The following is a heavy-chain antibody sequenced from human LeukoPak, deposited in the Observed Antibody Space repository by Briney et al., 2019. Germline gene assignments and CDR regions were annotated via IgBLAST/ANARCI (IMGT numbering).Heavy chain of an antibody. D-gene: IGHD6-13*01. CDR3: ARGGAAAARKRGVDF. J-gene: IGHJ4*02. Sequence: GGSLRLSCAASGFTFSDFWMHWVRQAPGKGLVWVSRINSGGTVTNYADSVKGRFTISRDNSKNSLYLQMDSLRDEDTAVFYCARGGAAAARKRGVDFWGQGTLVTVSS. CDR2: INSGGTVT. CDR1: GFTFSDFW. V-gene: IGHV3-74*01.